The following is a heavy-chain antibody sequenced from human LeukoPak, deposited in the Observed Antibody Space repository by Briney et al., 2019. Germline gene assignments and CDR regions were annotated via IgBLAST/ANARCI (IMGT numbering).Heavy chain of an antibody. V-gene: IGHV3-11*04. D-gene: IGHD3-9*01. J-gene: IGHJ4*02. CDR1: GFTFSDYY. Sequence: GGSLRLSCAASGFTFSDYYMNWIRQAPGKGPEWVSYSSSAGTIYYADSVKGRFTISRDNAKNSLYLQMNSLRAEDTAVYYCATTHGDFDWLMYYWGQGALVTVSS. CDR2: SSSAGTI. CDR3: ATTHGDFDWLMYY.